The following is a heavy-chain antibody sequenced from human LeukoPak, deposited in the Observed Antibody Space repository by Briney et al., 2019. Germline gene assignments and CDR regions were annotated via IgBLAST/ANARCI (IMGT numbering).Heavy chain of an antibody. Sequence: GGSLRLSCAASGFIFSSYSMSWVRQAPGKGLEWVSGISGIGGNTYYADSVKGRFTISKDNSKNTVYRQMSSLRVDDTAVYYCAKAASSSWPSYYYGMDVWGQGTTVTVSS. CDR3: AKAASSSWPSYYYGMDV. J-gene: IGHJ6*02. CDR2: ISGIGGNT. CDR1: GFIFSSYS. D-gene: IGHD6-13*01. V-gene: IGHV3-23*01.